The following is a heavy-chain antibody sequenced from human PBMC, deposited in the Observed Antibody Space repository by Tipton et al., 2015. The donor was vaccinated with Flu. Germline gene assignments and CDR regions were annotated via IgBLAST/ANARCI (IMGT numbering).Heavy chain of an antibody. CDR3: ALYDYVWGSSGTYGMDV. Sequence: SLRLSCAASGFTFSDYGIHWVRQAPGKGLEWVAVIWHDGSNKYYADSVKGRLTISRDNSKNTLYLRMNSLRAEDTAVYYCALYDYVWGSSGTYGMDVWGQGATVTVSS. CDR2: IWHDGSNK. CDR1: GFTFSDYG. V-gene: IGHV3-33*01. J-gene: IGHJ6*02. D-gene: IGHD3-16*01.